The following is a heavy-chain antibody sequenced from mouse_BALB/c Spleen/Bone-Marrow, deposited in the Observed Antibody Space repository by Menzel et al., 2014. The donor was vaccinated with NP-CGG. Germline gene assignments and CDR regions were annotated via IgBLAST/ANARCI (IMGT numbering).Heavy chain of an antibody. V-gene: IGHV14-3*02. CDR1: GFNIKDTY. J-gene: IGHJ1*01. Sequence: SGAELVKPGASVKLSCTASGFNIKDTYMHWVKQRPEQGLEWIGRIDPANGNTKYDPKFQGKATITADTSSNTAYLQLSSLTSEDTAVYYCARGGTTATWYFDVWGAGTTVTVSS. D-gene: IGHD1-2*01. CDR2: IDPANGNT. CDR3: ARGGTTATWYFDV.